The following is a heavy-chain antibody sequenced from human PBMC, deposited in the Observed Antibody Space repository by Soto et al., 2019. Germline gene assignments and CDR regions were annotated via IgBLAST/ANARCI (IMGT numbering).Heavy chain of an antibody. Sequence: QVQLVESGGGVVQPGRSLRLSCAASGFTFSSYGMHWVRQAPGKGLEWVAVISYDGSNKYYADSVKGRFTISRDNSKNTLYLQMNSLRAEDTAVYYCAKADALYYYDSSGYYPPRGYWGQGTLVTVSS. V-gene: IGHV3-30*18. CDR3: AKADALYYYDSSGYYPPRGY. J-gene: IGHJ4*02. CDR2: ISYDGSNK. D-gene: IGHD3-22*01. CDR1: GFTFSSYG.